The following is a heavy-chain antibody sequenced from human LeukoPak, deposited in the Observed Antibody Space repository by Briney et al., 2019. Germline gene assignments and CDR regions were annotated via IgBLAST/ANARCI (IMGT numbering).Heavy chain of an antibody. CDR1: GYTFSSYG. CDR3: ARDQDTAMGQFDS. D-gene: IGHD5-18*01. V-gene: IGHV1-18*04. Sequence: ASVKVSCKASGYTFSSYGISWVRQAPGQGLEWMGWISTYNGNTNYAQKLQGRVTMTRDTSTSTAYMELRSLRSDDTAVYYCARDQDTAMGQFDSWGQGTLLTVSS. J-gene: IGHJ4*02. CDR2: ISTYNGNT.